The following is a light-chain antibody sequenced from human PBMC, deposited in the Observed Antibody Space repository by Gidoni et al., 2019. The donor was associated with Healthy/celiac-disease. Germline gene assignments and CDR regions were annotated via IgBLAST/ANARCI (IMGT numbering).Light chain of an antibody. Sequence: LSPGERATLSCRASQSVSSYLAWYQQKPGQAPRLLIYDASNRATGIPARFSGSGSGTDFTLTISSLEPEDFAVYYCQQRSNWPPWTFGQGTKVEIK. CDR3: QQRSNWPPWT. V-gene: IGKV3-11*01. CDR2: DAS. J-gene: IGKJ1*01. CDR1: QSVSSY.